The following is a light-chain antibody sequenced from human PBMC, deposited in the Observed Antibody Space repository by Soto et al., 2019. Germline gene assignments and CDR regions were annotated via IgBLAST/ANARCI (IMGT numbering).Light chain of an antibody. CDR3: QQYGSSPWT. J-gene: IGKJ1*01. Sequence: ETVLTQSPGTLSLSPGERATLSCRTSQTIRSNYLAWYRQTPGQTPRLLIYGVSNMATCIADRFSGSGSGTDFTLIISRLEPEDFALYYCQQYGSSPWTVGQGTKVEIK. CDR2: GVS. CDR1: QTIRSNY. V-gene: IGKV3-20*01.